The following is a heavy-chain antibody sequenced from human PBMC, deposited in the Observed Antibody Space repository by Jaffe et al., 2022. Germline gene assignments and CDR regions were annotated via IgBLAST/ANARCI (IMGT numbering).Heavy chain of an antibody. V-gene: IGHV3-9*01. CDR2: ISWNSGSI. CDR1: GFTFDDYA. D-gene: IGHD4-17*01. Sequence: EVQLVESGGGLVQPGRSLRLSCAASGFTFDDYAMHWVRQAPGKGLEWVSGISWNSGSIGYADSVKGRFTISRDNAKNSLYLQMNSLRAEDTALYYCAKDPKYYGDYVNYFDYWGQGTLVTVSS. J-gene: IGHJ4*02. CDR3: AKDPKYYGDYVNYFDY.